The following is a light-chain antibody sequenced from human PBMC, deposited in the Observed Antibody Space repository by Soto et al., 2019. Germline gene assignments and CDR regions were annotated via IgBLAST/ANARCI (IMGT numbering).Light chain of an antibody. J-gene: IGLJ1*01. Sequence: QSVLTQPPSVSGAPGQTITISCTGSRSNVGANYDVHWYQHLPGTAPKLLIYGNGNRPSGVPDRFSGSKSGTSASLAITGLQAEDEADYYCQSYDSSLSGSEVFGTGTKVTVL. CDR1: RSNVGANYD. CDR2: GNG. CDR3: QSYDSSLSGSEV. V-gene: IGLV1-40*01.